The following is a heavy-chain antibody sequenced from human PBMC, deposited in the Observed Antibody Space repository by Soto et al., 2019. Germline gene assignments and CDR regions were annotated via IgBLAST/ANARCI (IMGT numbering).Heavy chain of an antibody. V-gene: IGHV3-64D*08. Sequence: GGSLRLSCSASGFTFSSYAMHWVRQAPGKGLEYVSAISSNGGSTYYADSVKGRFTISRDNSKNTLYLQMSSLRAEDTAVYYCVKGGLSDCSGGSCYPPDYGMDVWGQGTTVTVSS. CDR2: ISSNGGST. CDR3: VKGGLSDCSGGSCYPPDYGMDV. J-gene: IGHJ6*02. D-gene: IGHD2-15*01. CDR1: GFTFSSYA.